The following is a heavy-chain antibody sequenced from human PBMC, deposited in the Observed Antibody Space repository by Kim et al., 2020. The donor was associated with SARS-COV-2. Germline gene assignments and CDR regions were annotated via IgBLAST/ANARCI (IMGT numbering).Heavy chain of an antibody. J-gene: IGHJ6*02. Sequence: GGSLRLTCAASGRNFTGHALNGGGHSPGKWLEWGALISGDGGRTKSADSVKGRFTSSRDNSKKTLFLQMNSLRPEDTALYYCAKDFDTLRGVILGIGQYYFYGMDVWGQGTTVTVSS. V-gene: IGHV3-43*02. D-gene: IGHD3-10*01. CDR3: AKDFDTLRGVILGIGQYYFYGMDV. CDR2: ISGDGGRT. CDR1: GRNFTGHA.